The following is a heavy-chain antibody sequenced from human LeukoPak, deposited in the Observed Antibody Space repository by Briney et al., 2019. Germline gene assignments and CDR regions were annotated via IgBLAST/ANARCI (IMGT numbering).Heavy chain of an antibody. CDR1: GFTFSSYA. J-gene: IGHJ4*02. Sequence: PGGSLRLSCAASGFTFSSYAMHWVSQAPGKGLEYVSAISSNGGSTYYANSVKGRFTISRDNSKNTLYLQMGSLRAEDMAVYYCARDMWADYWGQGTLVTVSS. CDR2: ISSNGGST. D-gene: IGHD1-26*01. V-gene: IGHV3-64*01. CDR3: ARDMWADY.